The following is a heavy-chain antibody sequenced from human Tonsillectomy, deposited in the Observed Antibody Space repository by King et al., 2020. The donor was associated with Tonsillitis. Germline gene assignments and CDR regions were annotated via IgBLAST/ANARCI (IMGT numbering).Heavy chain of an antibody. D-gene: IGHD3-9*01. CDR2: ISAYNGNP. Sequence: VQLVQSGAEVKKPGASVKVSCKASGYTFTSYAISWVRQAPGQGLEWMGWISAYNGNPNYAQKLQGRVTMNTDTSTSTAYMELRSLRSDDTAVYYCASSNYDILTGYHNNPFDYWGQGTLVTVSS. CDR1: GYTFTSYA. V-gene: IGHV1-18*01. J-gene: IGHJ4*02. CDR3: ASSNYDILTGYHNNPFDY.